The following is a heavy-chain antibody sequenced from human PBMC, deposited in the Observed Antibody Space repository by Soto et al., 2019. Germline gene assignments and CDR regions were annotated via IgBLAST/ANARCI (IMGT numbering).Heavy chain of an antibody. J-gene: IGHJ6*02. Sequence: GESLKISCKGSGYSFTSYWIGWVRQMPGKGLEWMGIIYPGDSDTRYSPSFQGQVTISADKSISTAYLQWSSLKASDTAMYYCARLGDFSSTSCRYYYYYGMDVWGQGTTVTVSS. V-gene: IGHV5-51*01. D-gene: IGHD2-2*01. CDR3: ARLGDFSSTSCRYYYYYGMDV. CDR2: IYPGDSDT. CDR1: GYSFTSYW.